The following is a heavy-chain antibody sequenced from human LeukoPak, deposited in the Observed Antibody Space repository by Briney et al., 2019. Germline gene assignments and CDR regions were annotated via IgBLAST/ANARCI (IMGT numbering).Heavy chain of an antibody. D-gene: IGHD2-21*01. V-gene: IGHV3-7*01. CDR2: IKEDGSEK. J-gene: IGHJ5*02. Sequence: PGGSLRLSCAASGFIFSSYWMSWVRQAPGKGLEWVANIKEDGSEKYYVDSVKGRFTISRDNAKNSLYLQMNSLRAEDTAVYYCARDRISAISRGWFDPWGQGTLVTVSS. CDR3: ARDRISAISRGWFDP. CDR1: GFIFSSYW.